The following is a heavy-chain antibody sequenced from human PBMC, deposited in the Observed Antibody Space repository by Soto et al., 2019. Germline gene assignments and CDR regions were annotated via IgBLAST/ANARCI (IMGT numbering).Heavy chain of an antibody. V-gene: IGHV4-59*01. CDR3: ARGGRYSRNIIDY. Sequence: SETLSLTCTVSGGSISSYYWSWIRQPPGKGLEWIGYIYYSGSTNYNPSLKSRVTISVDTSKNQFSLKLSSVTAADTAVYYCARGGRYSRNIIDYWGQGTLVTVSS. D-gene: IGHD6-13*01. CDR2: IYYSGST. J-gene: IGHJ4*02. CDR1: GGSISSYY.